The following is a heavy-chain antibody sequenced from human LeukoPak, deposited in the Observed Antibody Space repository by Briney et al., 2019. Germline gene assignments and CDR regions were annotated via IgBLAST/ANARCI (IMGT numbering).Heavy chain of an antibody. D-gene: IGHD3-9*01. J-gene: IGHJ4*02. V-gene: IGHV4-34*01. CDR1: GFTFTDYY. CDR2: INHSGST. Sequence: LRLSCAASGFTFTDYYMSWIRQAPGKGLEWIGEINHSGSTNYNPSLKSRVTISVDTSKNQFSLKLSSVTAADTAVYYCARPMLRYFEGGADYWGQGTLVTVSS. CDR3: ARPMLRYFEGGADY.